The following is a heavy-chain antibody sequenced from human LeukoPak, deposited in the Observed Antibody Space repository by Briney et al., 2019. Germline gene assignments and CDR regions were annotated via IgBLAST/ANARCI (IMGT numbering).Heavy chain of an antibody. CDR1: GYTFTSYY. CDR2: INPSGGST. Sequence: VASVKVSCKASGYTFTSYYMHWARQAPGQGLEWMGIINPSGGSTSYAQKFQGRVTMTRDTSTSTVYMELSSLRSEDTAVYYCARDLARYCSSTSCYGYWYFDLWGRGTLVTVSS. J-gene: IGHJ2*01. V-gene: IGHV1-46*03. CDR3: ARDLARYCSSTSCYGYWYFDL. D-gene: IGHD2-2*01.